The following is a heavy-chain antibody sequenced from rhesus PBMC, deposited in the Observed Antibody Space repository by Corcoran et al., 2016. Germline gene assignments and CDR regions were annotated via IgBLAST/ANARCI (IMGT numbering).Heavy chain of an antibody. J-gene: IGHJ2*01. V-gene: IGHV4-76*01. CDR1: GYSLSRCFD. CDR3: ARDLHLTTSYFDI. Sequence: QVQLQESGPGVVTPSETLSLTCAVSGYSLSRCFDWCWLRPPHGQGREWIGYSYGRSGSTNNNPSLKNRVTISKDTSKNQFSLKLSAVTAADTAVYYCARDLHLTTSYFDIWGPGTPITISS. CDR2: SYGRSGST. D-gene: IGHD2-39*02.